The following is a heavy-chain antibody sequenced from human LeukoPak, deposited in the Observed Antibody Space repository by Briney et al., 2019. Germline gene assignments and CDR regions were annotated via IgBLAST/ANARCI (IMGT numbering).Heavy chain of an antibody. Sequence: GASVKVSCKASGGTFSSYAMSWVRQAPGKGLEWVSAISGSGGSTYYADSVKGRFTISRDNSKNTLYLQMNSLRAEDTAVYYCAKDLYGCFDPWGQGTLVTVSS. CDR3: AKDLYGCFDP. V-gene: IGHV3-23*01. J-gene: IGHJ5*02. CDR1: GGTFSSYA. D-gene: IGHD2-8*01. CDR2: ISGSGGST.